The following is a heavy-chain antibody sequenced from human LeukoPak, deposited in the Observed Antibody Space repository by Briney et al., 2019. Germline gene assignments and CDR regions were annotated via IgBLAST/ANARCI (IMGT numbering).Heavy chain of an antibody. Sequence: ASVKVSCKASGYTFTGYYMHWVRQAPGQGLEWMGWINPNSGGTNYAQKSQGRVTMTRDTSISTAYMELSRLRSDDTAVYYCARSSLTIGTYYYDSSGYSTFDYWGQGTLVTVSS. CDR1: GYTFTGYY. CDR3: ARSSLTIGTYYYDSSGYSTFDY. J-gene: IGHJ4*02. V-gene: IGHV1-2*02. D-gene: IGHD3-22*01. CDR2: INPNSGGT.